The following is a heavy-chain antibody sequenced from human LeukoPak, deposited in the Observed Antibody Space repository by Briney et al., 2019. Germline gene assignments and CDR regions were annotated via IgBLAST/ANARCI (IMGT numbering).Heavy chain of an antibody. D-gene: IGHD6-19*01. Sequence: ASVKVSCKASGYTFTSYAMHWVRQAPGQRLEWMGWINAGNGITKYSQKFQGRVTITRDTSASTAYMELSSLRSEDTAVYYCARGSTRSSGWYFYFDYWGQGTLVTVSS. V-gene: IGHV1-3*01. J-gene: IGHJ4*02. CDR1: GYTFTSYA. CDR3: ARGSTRSSGWYFYFDY. CDR2: INAGNGIT.